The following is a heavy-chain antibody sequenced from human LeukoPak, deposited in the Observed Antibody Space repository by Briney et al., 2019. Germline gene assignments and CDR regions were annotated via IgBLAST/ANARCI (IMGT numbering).Heavy chain of an antibody. CDR1: GFTFSSYS. D-gene: IGHD3-3*01. CDR2: ISSSSSYI. V-gene: IGHV3-21*01. Sequence: GGSLRLSCAASGFTFSSYSMNWVRQAPGKGLEWVSAISSSSSYIYYADSVKGRFTISRDNAKNSLYLQMNSLRAEDTAVYYCARGAHTWGILGVVKAWGQGTLATVSS. J-gene: IGHJ5*02. CDR3: ARGAHTWGILGVVKA.